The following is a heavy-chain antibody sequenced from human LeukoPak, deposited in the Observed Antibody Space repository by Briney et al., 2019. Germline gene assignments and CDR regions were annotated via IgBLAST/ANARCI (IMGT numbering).Heavy chain of an antibody. D-gene: IGHD5-24*01. J-gene: IGHJ4*02. CDR3: ARETEMANLDY. CDR2: IKQDGSEK. CDR1: GFTFSSYW. V-gene: IGHV3-7*04. Sequence: GGSLRLSCTASGFTFSSYWMNWVCQAPGKGLEWVANIKQDGSEKYYVDSVKGRFTISRDNAKKSLYLQMNSLRAEDTAVYYCARETEMANLDYWGQGTLVTVSS.